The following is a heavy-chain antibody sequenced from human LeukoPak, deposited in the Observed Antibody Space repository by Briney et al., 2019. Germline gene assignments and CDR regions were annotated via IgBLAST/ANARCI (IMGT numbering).Heavy chain of an antibody. V-gene: IGHV4-4*07. CDR1: GGPISSYY. CDR3: ARDLYSSGWYDYYYYMDV. J-gene: IGHJ6*03. Sequence: SETLSLTCTVSGGPISSYYWSWLRQPAGKGLEWIGRIYTSGSTNYNPSLKSRVTMSVDTSKNQFSLKLSSVTAADTAVYYCARDLYSSGWYDYYYYMDVWGKGTTVTISS. D-gene: IGHD6-19*01. CDR2: IYTSGST.